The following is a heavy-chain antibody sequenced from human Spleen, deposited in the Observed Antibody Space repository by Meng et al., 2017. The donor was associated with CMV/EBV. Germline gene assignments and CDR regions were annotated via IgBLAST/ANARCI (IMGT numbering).Heavy chain of an antibody. D-gene: IGHD3-9*01. J-gene: IGHJ6*02. CDR2: INPSGGST. CDR1: GYTFTSYY. Sequence: ASVKVSCKASGYTFTSYYMHWVRQAPGQGLEWMGIINPSGGSTSYAQKFQGRVTMTRDTSTSTVYMELSSLRSEDTAVYYCARDRFLTGYFREYYYYHPMDVWGQGTTVTVSS. V-gene: IGHV1-46*01. CDR3: ARDRFLTGYFREYYYYHPMDV.